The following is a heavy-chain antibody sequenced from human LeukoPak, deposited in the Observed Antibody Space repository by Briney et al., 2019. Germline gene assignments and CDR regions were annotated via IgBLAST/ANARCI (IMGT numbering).Heavy chain of an antibody. D-gene: IGHD3-9*01. J-gene: IGHJ5*02. Sequence: SETLSLTCTVSGGSISSGSYYWSWIRQPAGKGLEWIGRIYTSGSTNYNPSLKSRVTISVDTPKNQFSLKLSSVTAADTAVYCCARVLTGPNWFDPWGQGTLVTVSS. CDR1: GGSISSGSYY. CDR3: ARVLTGPNWFDP. V-gene: IGHV4-61*02. CDR2: IYTSGST.